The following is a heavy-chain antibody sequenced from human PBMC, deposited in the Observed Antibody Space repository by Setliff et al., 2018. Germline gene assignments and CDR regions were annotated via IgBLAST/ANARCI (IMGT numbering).Heavy chain of an antibody. J-gene: IGHJ6*03. CDR1: GASVSGNSYY. D-gene: IGHD3-3*01. V-gene: IGHV4-39*07. CDR3: ARMSGFLYMDV. Sequence: SETLSLTCTVSGASVSGNSYYWGWIRQPPGKGLEWIGSMYYGGGGSTYYNASLKSRVTISVDTSKNQFSLELTSVTAADTAVYYCARMSGFLYMDVWGKGTTVTVSS. CDR2: MYYGGGGST.